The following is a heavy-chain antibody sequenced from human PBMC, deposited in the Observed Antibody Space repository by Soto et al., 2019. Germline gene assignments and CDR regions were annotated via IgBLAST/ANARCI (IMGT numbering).Heavy chain of an antibody. CDR1: GFTFSSYE. J-gene: IGHJ6*02. D-gene: IGHD5-12*01. CDR2: ISSSGSPI. Sequence: GGSLRLSCAASGFTFSSYEMNWVRKAPGKGLEWVSYISSSGSPIYYADSVKGRVTISRDNAKNSLYLQMNSLRAEDTAVYYCARAYSGYDYYYHGMDGWGQGTTVTVSS. V-gene: IGHV3-48*03. CDR3: ARAYSGYDYYYHGMDG.